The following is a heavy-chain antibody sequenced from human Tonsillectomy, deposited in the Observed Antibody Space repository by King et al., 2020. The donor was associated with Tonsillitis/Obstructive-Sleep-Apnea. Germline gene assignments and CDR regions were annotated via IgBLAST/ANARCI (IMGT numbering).Heavy chain of an antibody. CDR3: ARGGYCSSTSCYVVGYFDY. CDR2: IGNAGDT. V-gene: IGHV3-13*04. D-gene: IGHD2-2*01. J-gene: IGHJ4*02. Sequence: QLVESGGGLVQPGGSLRLSCAASGFTFSSYDMHWVRQVTGKGLEWVSAIGNAGDTYYPGSVKGRFTISRENGKNSLYLQMNSLRAGDTAGYYCARGGYCSSTSCYVVGYFDYWGQGTLVTVSS. CDR1: GFTFSSYD.